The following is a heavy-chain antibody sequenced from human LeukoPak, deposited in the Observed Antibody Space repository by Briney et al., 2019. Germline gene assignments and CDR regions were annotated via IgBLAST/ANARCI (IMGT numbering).Heavy chain of an antibody. J-gene: IGHJ4*02. CDR3: ARNTYYYDSARVSGFDY. CDR1: GGSFSGYY. D-gene: IGHD3-22*01. V-gene: IGHV4-34*01. CDR2: INHSGST. Sequence: SETLSLTCAVYGGSFSGYYWSWIRQPPGKGLEWIGEINHSGSTNYNPSLKSRVTISVDTSKNQFSLKLSSVTAADTAVYYCARNTYYYDSARVSGFDYWGQGTLVTVSS.